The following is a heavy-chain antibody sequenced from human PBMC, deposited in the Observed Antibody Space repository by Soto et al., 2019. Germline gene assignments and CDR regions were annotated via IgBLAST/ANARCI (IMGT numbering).Heavy chain of an antibody. CDR2: MNPNSGNT. D-gene: IGHD4-17*01. Sequence: ASVKVSCKASGYTFTSYDINWVRQATGQGLEWMGWMNPNSGNTGYAQKFQGRVTMTRNTSISTAYMELSSLRSEDTAVYCCARGRVTTTRIGSYYFDYWGQGTLVTVSS. CDR1: GYTFTSYD. J-gene: IGHJ4*02. CDR3: ARGRVTTTRIGSYYFDY. V-gene: IGHV1-8*01.